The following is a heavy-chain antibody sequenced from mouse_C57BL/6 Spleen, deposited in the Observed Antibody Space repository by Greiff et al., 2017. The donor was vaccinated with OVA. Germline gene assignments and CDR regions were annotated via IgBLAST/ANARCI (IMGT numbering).Heavy chain of an antibody. V-gene: IGHV1-19*01. CDR2: INPYNGGT. CDR3: ARDGYDDWYFDV. CDR1: GYTFTDYY. J-gene: IGHJ1*03. Sequence: EVQLQQSGPVLVKPGASVKMSCKASGYTFTDYYMNWVKQSHGKSLEWIGVINPYNGGTSYNQKFKGKATLTVDKSSSTAYMELNSLTSEDSAVYYCARDGYDDWYFDVWGTGTTVTVSS. D-gene: IGHD2-2*01.